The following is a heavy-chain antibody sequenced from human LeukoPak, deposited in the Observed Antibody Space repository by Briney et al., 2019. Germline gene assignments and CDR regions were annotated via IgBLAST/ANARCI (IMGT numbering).Heavy chain of an antibody. D-gene: IGHD2-2*01. Sequence: GGSLRLSCAASGFTFSTHWMSWVRQAPGKRLEWVAKIKEDGSEKYYVDSVKGRLTISRDNAKNSLSLQMHSLRDEDTAVYYCVRDQGYCTSASCRGDAFDVWGQGSMVSVSS. CDR2: IKEDGSEK. J-gene: IGHJ3*01. V-gene: IGHV3-7*01. CDR1: GFTFSTHW. CDR3: VRDQGYCTSASCRGDAFDV.